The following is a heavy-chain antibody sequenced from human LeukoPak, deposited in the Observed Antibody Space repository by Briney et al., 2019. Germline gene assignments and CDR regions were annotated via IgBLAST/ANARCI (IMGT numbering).Heavy chain of an antibody. J-gene: IGHJ4*02. V-gene: IGHV3-7*01. CDR2: IKQDGSEK. CDR1: GFTFRNYW. CDR3: EREGPFDF. Sequence: GGSLRLSCAASGFTFRNYWMSWVRQAPGKGLEWVANIKQDGSEKYYVDSVKGRFTTSRDNAKNSLYLQMNSLRTDDTAVYFCEREGPFDFWGQGTLVTVSS.